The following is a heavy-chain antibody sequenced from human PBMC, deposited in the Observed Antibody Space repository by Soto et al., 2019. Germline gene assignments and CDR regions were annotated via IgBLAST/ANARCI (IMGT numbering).Heavy chain of an antibody. CDR1: GYTFTSYG. CDR3: ARDRRWYSSSFLKGYYYYGMDV. D-gene: IGHD6-6*01. J-gene: IGHJ6*02. V-gene: IGHV1-18*01. CDR2: ISANSGGT. Sequence: GASVKVSCKASGYTFTSYGISWVRQAPGQGLEWMGWISANSGGTNYAQKFQGWVTMTRDTSISTAYMELSRLRSDDTAVYYCARDRRWYSSSFLKGYYYYGMDVWGQGTTVTVSS.